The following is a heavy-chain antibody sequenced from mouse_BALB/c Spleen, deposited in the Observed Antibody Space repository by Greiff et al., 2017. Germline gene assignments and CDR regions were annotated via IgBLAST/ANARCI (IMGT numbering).Heavy chain of an antibody. D-gene: IGHD1-1*01. V-gene: IGHV1-5*01. CDR1: GYTFTSYW. Sequence: VQLQQSGTVLARPGASVKMSCKASGYTFTSYWMHWVKQRPGQGLEWIGAIYPGNSDTSYNQKFKGKAKLTAVTSTSTAYMELSSLTNEDSAVYYCTRDRGYGSRAWFAYWGQGTLVTVSA. J-gene: IGHJ3*01. CDR2: IYPGNSDT. CDR3: TRDRGYGSRAWFAY.